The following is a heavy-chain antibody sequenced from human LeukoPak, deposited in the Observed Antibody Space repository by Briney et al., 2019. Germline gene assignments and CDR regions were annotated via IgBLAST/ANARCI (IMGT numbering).Heavy chain of an antibody. CDR1: GFTFSSYE. V-gene: IGHV3-21*01. D-gene: IGHD2-2*01. CDR3: ARERVAMSVGNAFDI. J-gene: IGHJ3*02. Sequence: PGGSLRLSCAASGFTFSSYEMNWVRQAPGKGLEWVSSISSSSSYIYYADSVKGRFTISRDNAKNSLYLQMNSLRAEDTAVYYCARERVAMSVGNAFDIWGQGTMVTVSS. CDR2: ISSSSSYI.